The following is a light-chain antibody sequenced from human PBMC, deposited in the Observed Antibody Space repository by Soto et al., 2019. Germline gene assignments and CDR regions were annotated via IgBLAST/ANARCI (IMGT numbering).Light chain of an antibody. CDR2: DVT. V-gene: IGLV2-14*01. J-gene: IGLJ6*01. CDR1: SSDVGAYDF. Sequence: QSALTQPASVSGSPGQSITISCTGTSSDVGAYDFVSWYQHYPGKAPKLVTFDVTHRPPGISDRFSGSKSANTASLTISGLQAEGGAFYYCSSYTTRSTLVFGGGTKVTVL. CDR3: SSYTTRSTLV.